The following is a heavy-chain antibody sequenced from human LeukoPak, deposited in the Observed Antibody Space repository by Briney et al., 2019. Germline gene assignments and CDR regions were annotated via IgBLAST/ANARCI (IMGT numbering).Heavy chain of an antibody. CDR3: ATEYIVATSGIGWFDP. J-gene: IGHJ5*02. D-gene: IGHD5-12*01. Sequence: ASVKVSCKVSGYTLTELSMHWVRQAPGKGLEWMGGFDPEDGETIYAQKFQGRVTMTEDTSTDTAYMELSSLRSEDTAVYYCATEYIVATSGIGWFDPWGQGTLVTGSS. CDR2: FDPEDGET. CDR1: GYTLTELS. V-gene: IGHV1-24*01.